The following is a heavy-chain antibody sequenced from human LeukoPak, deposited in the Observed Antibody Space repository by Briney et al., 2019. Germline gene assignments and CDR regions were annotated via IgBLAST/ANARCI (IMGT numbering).Heavy chain of an antibody. CDR3: ARGPDIVATMAFDY. V-gene: IGHV3-11*01. D-gene: IGHD5-12*01. CDR1: GFTFSDYY. Sequence: GGSLRLSCAASGFTFSDYYMSWIRQAPGKGLEWVSYISSSGSTIYYADSEKGRFTISRDNAKNSLYLQMNSLRAEDTAVYYCARGPDIVATMAFDYWGQGTLVTVSS. J-gene: IGHJ4*02. CDR2: ISSSGSTI.